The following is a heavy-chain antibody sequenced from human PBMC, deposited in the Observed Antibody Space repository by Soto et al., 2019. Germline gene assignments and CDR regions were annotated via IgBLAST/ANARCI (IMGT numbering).Heavy chain of an antibody. J-gene: IGHJ4*02. CDR1: GAPISSSNW. Sequence: SETLSLTCGVSGAPISSSNWWSWVRQPPGKGLEWIGEIYHTGSTHYNPSLKSRATMSVDTSKNLLSLTLTSVTAADTAMYYCARAGSSWAGAPLFWGQGTPVTVSS. CDR3: ARAGSSWAGAPLF. D-gene: IGHD6-19*01. V-gene: IGHV4-4*02. CDR2: IYHTGST.